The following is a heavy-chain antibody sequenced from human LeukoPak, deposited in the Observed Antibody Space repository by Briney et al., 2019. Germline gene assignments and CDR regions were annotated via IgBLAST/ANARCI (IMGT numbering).Heavy chain of an antibody. CDR1: GGSISSYY. CDR2: IYYSGST. CDR3: ARFRGYSYGAYFDY. D-gene: IGHD5-18*01. J-gene: IGHJ4*02. V-gene: IGHV4-59*01. Sequence: SETLSLTCTVSGGSISSYYWSWIRQPPGRGLEWIGYIYYSGSTNYNPSLKSRVTISVDTSKNQFSLKLSSVTAADTAVYYCARFRGYSYGAYFDYWGQGTLVTVSS.